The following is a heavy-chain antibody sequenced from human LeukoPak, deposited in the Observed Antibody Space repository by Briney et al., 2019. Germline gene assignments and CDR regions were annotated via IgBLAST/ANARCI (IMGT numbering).Heavy chain of an antibody. Sequence: GGSLRLSCAASGFTFSRDSMNWVRQAPGKGLEWVANIKPDETVKEYVDSVKGRFTISRDNSKNTLYLQMNSLRAEDTAVYYCAKDPYYYDSSGYFDYWGQGTLVTVSS. CDR1: GFTFSRDS. J-gene: IGHJ4*02. CDR2: IKPDETVK. V-gene: IGHV3-7*03. D-gene: IGHD3-22*01. CDR3: AKDPYYYDSSGYFDY.